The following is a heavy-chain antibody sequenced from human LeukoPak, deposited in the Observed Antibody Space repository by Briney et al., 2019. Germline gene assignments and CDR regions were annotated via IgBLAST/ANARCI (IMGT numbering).Heavy chain of an antibody. CDR2: ISGSGGST. Sequence: GGSLRLSCAASGFTFSSYAMSWVRQAPGKGLEWVSAISGSGGSTYYADSVKGRFTISRDNSKNTLYLQMNSLRAEDTAVYYLAKDGRGRSGYLDYWGQEPWSPSPQ. J-gene: IGHJ4*01. CDR3: AKDGRGRSGYLDY. V-gene: IGHV3-23*01. CDR1: GFTFSSYA. D-gene: IGHD3-3*01.